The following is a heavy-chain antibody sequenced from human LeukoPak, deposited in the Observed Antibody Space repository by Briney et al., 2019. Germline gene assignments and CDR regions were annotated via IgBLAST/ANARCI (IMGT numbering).Heavy chain of an antibody. CDR2: INLDGSKT. Sequence: GGFLRLSCAASGFTFSRYWMLWVRQAPGKGLVWVSRINLDGSKTNYADSVKGRFTISRDNAKNTVYLQMSSLRADDTAVYYCARVSTGSSSYDYWGQGTLVTVSS. D-gene: IGHD2-15*01. J-gene: IGHJ4*02. CDR3: ARVSTGSSSYDY. V-gene: IGHV3-74*01. CDR1: GFTFSRYW.